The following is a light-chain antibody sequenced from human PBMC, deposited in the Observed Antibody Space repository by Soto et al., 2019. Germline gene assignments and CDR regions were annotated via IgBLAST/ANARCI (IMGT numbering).Light chain of an antibody. CDR2: AAS. J-gene: IGKJ2*01. V-gene: IGKV1-39*01. CDR3: QQSYRTPYT. CDR1: QNISRY. Sequence: DIEMTQSPSPLSASEGDRVTITCRASQNISRYLNWYQQKPGKAPNLLIFAASSLQSGVPSRFSGNGSGTHFTLTISSLQPDDFATYHCQQSYRTPYTFGQGTRLEIK.